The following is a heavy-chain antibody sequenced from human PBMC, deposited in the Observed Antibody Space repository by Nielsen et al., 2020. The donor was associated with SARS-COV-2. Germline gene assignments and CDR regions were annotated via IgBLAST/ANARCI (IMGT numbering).Heavy chain of an antibody. CDR3: GRGLYSEYPRYHWFDP. CDR1: GGSISSSNYY. Sequence: SETLSLTCTVSGGSISSSNYYWGWIRQPPGKGLEWIGSIYYSGSTYYNPSLKSRVTMSVDTSKNQFSLKLTSVTAADTAVYYCGRGLYSEYPRYHWFDPWGQGILVTVSS. V-gene: IGHV4-39*07. CDR2: IYYSGST. J-gene: IGHJ5*02. D-gene: IGHD4-11*01.